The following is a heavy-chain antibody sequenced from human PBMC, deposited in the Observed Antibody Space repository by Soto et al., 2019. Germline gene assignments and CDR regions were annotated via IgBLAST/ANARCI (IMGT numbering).Heavy chain of an antibody. J-gene: IGHJ6*02. CDR3: ARGTYGMDV. CDR2: IGASGSPI. CDR1: GISFSDYY. V-gene: IGHV3-11*01. D-gene: IGHD3-10*01. Sequence: QMQLVQSGGGLVKPGGSLRLSCAASGISFSDYYMSWIRRAPGKGLEWVAYIGASGSPIYFGDSVKGRFSISRDNTNNSLYLQMNSLRPDDTAVYYCARGTYGMDVWGQGTTVIVSS.